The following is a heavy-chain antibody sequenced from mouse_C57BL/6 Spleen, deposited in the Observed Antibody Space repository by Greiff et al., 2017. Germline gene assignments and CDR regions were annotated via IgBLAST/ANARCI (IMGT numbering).Heavy chain of an antibody. CDR2: IYPGDGDT. CDR3: ARSGYDFLDY. D-gene: IGHD2-4*01. J-gene: IGHJ2*01. Sequence: VQLQQSGPELVKPGASVKISCKASGYAFSSSWMNWVKQRPGKGLEWIGRIYPGDGDTYYNGKFKGKATLTADKASSTAYMQLSSLTSKDSAVYFCARSGYDFLDYWGQGTTLTVSS. CDR1: GYAFSSSW. V-gene: IGHV1-82*01.